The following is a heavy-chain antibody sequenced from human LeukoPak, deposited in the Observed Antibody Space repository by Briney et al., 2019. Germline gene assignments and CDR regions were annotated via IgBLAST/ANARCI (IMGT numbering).Heavy chain of an antibody. V-gene: IGHV3-23*01. CDR3: ARAAQVTGRPNLGGHFDY. CDR2: ISSSGGST. D-gene: IGHD6-6*01. CDR1: EFTFSSFA. Sequence: GGSLRLSCAASEFTFSSFAMSWVRQPPGKGLEWVSTISSSGGSTFYAESVKGRFTISRDNNENTLYLQMNSLRVEDTAVYYCARAAQVTGRPNLGGHFDYWGQGALVTVSS. J-gene: IGHJ4*02.